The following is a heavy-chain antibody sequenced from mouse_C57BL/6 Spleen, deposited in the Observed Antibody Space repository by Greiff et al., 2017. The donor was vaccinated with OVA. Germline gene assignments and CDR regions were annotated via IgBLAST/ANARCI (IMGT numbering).Heavy chain of an antibody. CDR1: GYTFTSYW. CDR2: IHPNSGST. CDR3: ARQGSRGYAMDY. J-gene: IGHJ4*01. Sequence: QVQLQQPGAELVKPGASVKLSCKASGYTFTSYWMHWVKQRPGQGLEWIGMIHPNSGSTNYNEKFKSKATLTVDKSSSTAYMQLSGLTSEDSAVYYCARQGSRGYAMDYWGQGTSVTVSS. V-gene: IGHV1-64*01.